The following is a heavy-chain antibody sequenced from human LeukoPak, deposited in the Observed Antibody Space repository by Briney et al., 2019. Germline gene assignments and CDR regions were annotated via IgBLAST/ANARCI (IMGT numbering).Heavy chain of an antibody. CDR1: GGSISTYY. Sequence: SETLSLTCTVSGGSISTYYWSWIRQPPGKGLECIGYMYYSGSTNYSPSLKSRVTISVDTSKNQFSLKLSSVTAADTAVYYCARVNWNYSIGYWGQGTLVTVSS. D-gene: IGHD1-7*01. J-gene: IGHJ4*02. CDR2: MYYSGST. V-gene: IGHV4-59*01. CDR3: ARVNWNYSIGY.